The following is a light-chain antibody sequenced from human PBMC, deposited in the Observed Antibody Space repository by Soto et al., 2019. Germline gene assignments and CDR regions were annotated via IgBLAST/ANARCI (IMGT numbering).Light chain of an antibody. J-gene: IGLJ1*01. Sequence: ALTQPDSVSGSPGQSIAISCTAASSDVGNYNYVSWYQQHPGEAPKLIIHDVSDRPSGVSDRFSGSKSGNTASLTISGLQAEDEADYYCTSYTTTSTYVFGTGTKLTVL. CDR3: TSYTTTSTYV. CDR2: DVS. CDR1: SSDVGNYNY. V-gene: IGLV2-14*03.